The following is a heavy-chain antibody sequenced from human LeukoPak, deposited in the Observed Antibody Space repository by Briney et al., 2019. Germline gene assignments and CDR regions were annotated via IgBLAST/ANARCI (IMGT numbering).Heavy chain of an antibody. Sequence: GASVKVSCKASGYTFSSYAMNWVRQAPGQGLEWMGGIIPIFGTANYAQKFQGRVTITADKSTSTAYMELSSLRSEDTAVYYCARAVGLPNYYYYYMDVWGKGTTVTVSS. J-gene: IGHJ6*03. CDR2: IIPIFGTA. D-gene: IGHD3-16*01. V-gene: IGHV1-69*06. CDR3: ARAVGLPNYYYYYMDV. CDR1: GYTFSSYA.